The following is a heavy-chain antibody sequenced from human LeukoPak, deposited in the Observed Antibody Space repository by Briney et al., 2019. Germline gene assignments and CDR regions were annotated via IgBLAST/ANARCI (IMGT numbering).Heavy chain of an antibody. CDR1: GYTFTGYY. CDR3: ARDRSTVSGDNWFDP. J-gene: IGHJ5*02. D-gene: IGHD4-17*01. Sequence: ASVKVSCKASGYTFTGYYMHWVRQAPGQGLEWVGWINPNSGGTNYAQKFQGRATMTRDTSITTVYMDLGRLTSDDTAVYFCARDRSTVSGDNWFDPWGQGTLVTVSS. V-gene: IGHV1-2*02. CDR2: INPNSGGT.